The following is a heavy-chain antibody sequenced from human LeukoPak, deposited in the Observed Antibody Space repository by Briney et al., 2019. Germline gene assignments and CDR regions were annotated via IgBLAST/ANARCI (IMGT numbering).Heavy chain of an antibody. Sequence: GGSLRLSCAASGFSFSTSPMSWVRQPPGKGLEWVSAMNNGPGATFFRDSVRGRFTISRDDSKSTLYLQMNSLRAEDTGTYYCAKTHYDLLDVWGQGTTVTVSS. J-gene: IGHJ6*02. D-gene: IGHD5-12*01. CDR1: GFSFSTSP. CDR3: AKTHYDLLDV. CDR2: MNNGPGAT. V-gene: IGHV3-23*01.